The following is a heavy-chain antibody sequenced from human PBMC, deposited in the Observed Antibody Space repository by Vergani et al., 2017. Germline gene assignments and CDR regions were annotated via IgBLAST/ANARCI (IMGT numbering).Heavy chain of an antibody. D-gene: IGHD1-1*01. CDR2: IAYDGTRK. J-gene: IGHJ1*01. CDR1: GFTSSYYC. Sequence: QVHLVESGGGVVQPGRSPRLSCGVSGFTSSYYCMHRVRQAPAKGLEWVAVIAYDGTRKYYADSVKGRFTISRDNSKSTLYLQMNSLRTEDTAVYYCATKSCGTPGCQIGYFREGGQGSLVTVSS. CDR3: ATKSCGTPGCQIGYFRE. V-gene: IGHV3-30*03.